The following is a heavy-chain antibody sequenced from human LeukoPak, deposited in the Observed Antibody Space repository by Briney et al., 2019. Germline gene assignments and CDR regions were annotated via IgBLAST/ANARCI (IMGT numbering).Heavy chain of an antibody. V-gene: IGHV4-59*01. J-gene: IGHJ4*01. CDR2: LHYGGST. CDR1: AGSITGYY. CDR3: ARGYSTSWTYYIDY. D-gene: IGHD6-13*01. Sequence: PSETLSLTCTDSAGSITGYYRGWIRQPPGKGLDWIQHLHYGGSTNYNPSLKSRVAISVDTSKNHFSLKLSSVTAADTAVYYCARGYSTSWTYYIDYWGQGALVTVSS.